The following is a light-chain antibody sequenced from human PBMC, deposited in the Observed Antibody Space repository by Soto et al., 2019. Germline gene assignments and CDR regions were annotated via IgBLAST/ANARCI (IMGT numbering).Light chain of an antibody. V-gene: IGKV1-17*01. Sequence: DIQLTQSPSFPSASVGDRVTITCRASQSISSYLNWYQQKPGKAPKRLIYATSSLQSGVPSRFSGSGSGTDFTLTISSLQPEDFATYYCLQHNSYPLTFGGGTKVDIK. J-gene: IGKJ4*01. CDR2: ATS. CDR1: QSISSY. CDR3: LQHNSYPLT.